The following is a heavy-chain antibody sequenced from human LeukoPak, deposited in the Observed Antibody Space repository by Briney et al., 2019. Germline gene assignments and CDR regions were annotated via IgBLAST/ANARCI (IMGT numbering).Heavy chain of an antibody. Sequence: SSVKVSCKASGYSFTTDDINWVRQASGRGLEWMGFINPGSGKTRYPQKFQGGGTMTRDTSINTVYMELSSLRSRDTATYYCVRVFGQWLAVDWGQGTPVIVSS. D-gene: IGHD6-19*01. CDR2: INPGSGKT. CDR1: GYSFTTDD. V-gene: IGHV1-8*01. CDR3: VRVFGQWLAVD. J-gene: IGHJ4*02.